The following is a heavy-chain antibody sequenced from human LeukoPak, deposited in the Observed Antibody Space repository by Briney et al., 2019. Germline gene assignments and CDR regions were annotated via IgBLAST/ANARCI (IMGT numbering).Heavy chain of an antibody. D-gene: IGHD4-11*01. V-gene: IGHV3-74*01. Sequence: PVGSLRLSCAASGFTFSSYWMHWVRQAPGKGLVWVSRINSDGSSTSYADSVTGRFTISRDNAKNTLDLQMNSLRAEDTAVYYCARGPRVTNNWFDPWGQGTLVTVSS. CDR2: INSDGSST. CDR3: ARGPRVTNNWFDP. CDR1: GFTFSSYW. J-gene: IGHJ5*02.